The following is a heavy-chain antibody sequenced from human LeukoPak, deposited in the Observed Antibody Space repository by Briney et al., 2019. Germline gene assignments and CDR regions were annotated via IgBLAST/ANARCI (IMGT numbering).Heavy chain of an antibody. Sequence: GGSLRLSCSASGFTFSSYAMHWVRQAPGKGLEYVSAISSNGGSTYYADSVKGRFTISRDNSKNTLYLQMSSLRAEDTAVYYCVKPGYSYGYYSDYWGQGTLVTVSS. V-gene: IGHV3-64D*06. CDR1: GFTFSSYA. CDR3: VKPGYSYGYYSDY. J-gene: IGHJ4*02. CDR2: ISSNGGST. D-gene: IGHD5-18*01.